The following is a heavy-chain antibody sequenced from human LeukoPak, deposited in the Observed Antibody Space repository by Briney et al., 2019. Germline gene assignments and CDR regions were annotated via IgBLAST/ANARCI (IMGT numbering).Heavy chain of an antibody. CDR2: IYPGDSDT. CDR3: ARTHSTSWYNLDY. CDR1: GYRFGSYW. V-gene: IGHV5-51*01. J-gene: IGHJ4*02. Sequence: GESLKISCERPGYRFGSYWISWVGQMPGKGLEWMGIIYPGDSDTRYSPSFQGQVTISADKSISTAYLQWSSLKASDSAIYYCARTHSTSWYNLDYWGQGTLVTISS. D-gene: IGHD6-13*01.